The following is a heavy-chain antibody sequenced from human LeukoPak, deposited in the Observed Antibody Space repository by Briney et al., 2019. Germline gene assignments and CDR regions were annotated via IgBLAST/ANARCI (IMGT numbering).Heavy chain of an antibody. D-gene: IGHD1-26*01. CDR1: GFTFSDAW. V-gene: IGHV3-15*01. Sequence: GGSLRLSCAASGFTFSDAWMSWVRQAPGKGMEWVGRIKSKTDGGTTDYAAPVKGRFTISRDDSKNTLYLQMNSLKTEDTAVYYCTTGPPYSGATGGAFDIWGQGTMVTVSS. J-gene: IGHJ3*02. CDR2: IKSKTDGGTT. CDR3: TTGPPYSGATGGAFDI.